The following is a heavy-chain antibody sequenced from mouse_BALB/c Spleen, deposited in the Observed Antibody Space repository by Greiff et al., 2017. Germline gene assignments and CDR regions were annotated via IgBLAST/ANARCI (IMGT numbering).Heavy chain of an antibody. CDR1: GFNIKDTY. V-gene: IGHV14-3*02. CDR2: IFPGDGST. J-gene: IGHJ4*01. CDR3: ARKDY. Sequence: EVQLQQSGAELVKPGASVKLSCTASGFNIKDTYMHWVKQRPEQGLEWIGWIFPGDGSTKYNEKFKGKATLTTDKSSSTAYMQLSRLTSEDSAVYFCARKDYWGQGTSVTVSS.